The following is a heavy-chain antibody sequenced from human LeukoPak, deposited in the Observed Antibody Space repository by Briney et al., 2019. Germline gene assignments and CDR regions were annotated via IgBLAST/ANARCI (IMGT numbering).Heavy chain of an antibody. V-gene: IGHV3-30*18. J-gene: IGHJ4*02. CDR3: AKEPSPYPQTDY. Sequence: PGGSLRLSCAASGFTFSSYGMHWVRQAPDKGLEWMAVMVDDGSEKYYADSVRGRFTISRDNSKHTLYLQMNSLRPEDTAVYYCAKEPSPYPQTDYWGQGTLVTVSS. CDR1: GFTFSSYG. CDR2: MVDDGSEK.